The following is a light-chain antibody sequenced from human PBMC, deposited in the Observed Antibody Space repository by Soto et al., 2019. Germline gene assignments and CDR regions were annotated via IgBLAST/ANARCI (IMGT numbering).Light chain of an antibody. CDR1: QNVGTK. CDR2: GAS. V-gene: IGKV3-15*01. Sequence: EIVMTQSPATLSVSPGERATLSCRASQNVGTKLAWYQQKPGQAPRLLIYGASTRATDIPARFSGSGSGTEFTLTISSLQSEDFAVYYCQQYNNWPPYTFGQGTKLEIK. CDR3: QQYNNWPPYT. J-gene: IGKJ2*01.